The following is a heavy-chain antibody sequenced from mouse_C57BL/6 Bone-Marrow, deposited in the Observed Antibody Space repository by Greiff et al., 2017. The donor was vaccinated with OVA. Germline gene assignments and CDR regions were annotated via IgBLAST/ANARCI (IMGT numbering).Heavy chain of an antibody. J-gene: IGHJ1*03. CDR2: INYDGSST. CDR1: GFTFSDYY. D-gene: IGHD1-1*01. V-gene: IGHV5-16*01. Sequence: EVHLVESEGGLVQPGSSMKLSCTASGFTFSDYYMAWVRQVPEKGLEWVANINYDGSSTYYLDSLKSRFIISRDNAKNILYLQMSSLKSEDTATYYCARDLHYYGSSYWYFDVWGTGTTVTVSS. CDR3: ARDLHYYGSSYWYFDV.